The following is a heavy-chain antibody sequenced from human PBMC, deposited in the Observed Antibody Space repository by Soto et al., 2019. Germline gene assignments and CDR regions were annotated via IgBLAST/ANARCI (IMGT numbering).Heavy chain of an antibody. CDR3: TTGLSNGYYNFYY. CDR1: GFTFSSYA. Sequence: GGSLRLSCAASGFTFSSYAMHWVRQAPGKGLEWVAVISYDGSNKYYADSVKGRFTISRDNSKNTLYLQMNSLRAEDTAVYYCTTGLSNGYYNFYYWGQGTPVTVSS. D-gene: IGHD3-22*01. CDR2: ISYDGSNK. J-gene: IGHJ4*02. V-gene: IGHV3-30-3*01.